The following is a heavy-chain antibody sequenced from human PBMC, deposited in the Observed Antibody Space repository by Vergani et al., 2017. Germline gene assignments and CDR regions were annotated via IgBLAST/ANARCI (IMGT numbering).Heavy chain of an antibody. Sequence: EVQLVQSGAEVKKPGESLKISCKGSGYSFTSYWIGWVRQMPGKGLEWMGIIYPGDSDTRYSPSFQGQVTISADKSISTAYLQWSSLKASDTAMYYCARDLFICIGGSCLPSVVFDPWGQGTLVTVSS. CDR2: IYPGDSDT. D-gene: IGHD2-15*01. CDR3: ARDLFICIGGSCLPSVVFDP. J-gene: IGHJ5*02. CDR1: GYSFTSYW. V-gene: IGHV5-51*03.